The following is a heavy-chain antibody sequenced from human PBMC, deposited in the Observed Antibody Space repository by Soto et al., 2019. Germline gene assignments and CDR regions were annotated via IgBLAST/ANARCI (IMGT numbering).Heavy chain of an antibody. Sequence: ASVKFSCKASGYTFTSYGISWVRQAPGQGLEWMGWISAHNGNTNYAQKLQGRVTMTTDTSTSTAYMELRSLRSDDTAVYYCARDLGYCSSTSCYGFLYFDYWGQGTLVTVSS. CDR1: GYTFTSYG. D-gene: IGHD2-2*01. CDR2: ISAHNGNT. CDR3: ARDLGYCSSTSCYGFLYFDY. V-gene: IGHV1-18*04. J-gene: IGHJ4*02.